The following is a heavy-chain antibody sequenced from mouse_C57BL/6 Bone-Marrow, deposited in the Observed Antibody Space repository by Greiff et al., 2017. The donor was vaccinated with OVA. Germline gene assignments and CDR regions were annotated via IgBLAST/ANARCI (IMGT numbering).Heavy chain of an antibody. J-gene: IGHJ2*01. CDR3: AREALDY. CDR2: ISDGGSYT. Sequence: EVMLVESGGCLVKPGGSLKLSCAASGFTFSSYAMSWVRQTPEKRLEWVATISDGGSYTYYPDNVKGRFTISRDNAKNNLYLQMSHLKSEDTAMYYCAREALDYWGQGTTLTVSS. CDR1: GFTFSSYA. V-gene: IGHV5-4*01.